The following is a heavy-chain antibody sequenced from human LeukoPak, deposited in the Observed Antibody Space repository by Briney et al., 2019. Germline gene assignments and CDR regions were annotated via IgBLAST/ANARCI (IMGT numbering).Heavy chain of an antibody. V-gene: IGHV1-2*02. CDR1: GYTFTGYY. CDR3: AGGRTDIVVVPATLRNYYFDY. J-gene: IGHJ4*02. CDR2: INPNSGGT. Sequence: ASVKVSCKASGYTFTGYYMHWVRQASGQGLEWMGWINPNSGGTNYAQKFQGRVTMTRDTSFSTAYMELSSLRSEDTAVYYCAGGRTDIVVVPATLRNYYFDYWGQGTLVTVSS. D-gene: IGHD2-2*01.